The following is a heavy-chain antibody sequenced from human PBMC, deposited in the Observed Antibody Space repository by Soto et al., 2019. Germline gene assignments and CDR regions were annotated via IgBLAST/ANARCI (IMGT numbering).Heavy chain of an antibody. J-gene: IGHJ6*03. V-gene: IGHV4-39*01. D-gene: IGHD2-15*01. CDR1: GGSISSSSYY. CDR3: ARHQPNCSGGRCHPETHYYYMDV. CDR2: IYYSGST. Sequence: SETLSLTCTVSGGSISSSSYYWGWIRQPPGKGLEWIGSIYYSGSTYYNPSLKSRVTISVDTSKNQFSLKLSSVTAADTAVYYCARHQPNCSGGRCHPETHYYYMDVWGKGTTVTVSS.